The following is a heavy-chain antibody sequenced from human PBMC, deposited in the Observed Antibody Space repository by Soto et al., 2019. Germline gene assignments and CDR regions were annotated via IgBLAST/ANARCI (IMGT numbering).Heavy chain of an antibody. CDR3: ARNHPLTSSYSSSWDY. CDR2: ISDSGSTI. V-gene: IGHV3-11*04. Sequence: GGSLRLSCAASGFTFSDYYMIWIRQAPGKGLEWVSYISDSGSTIYYADSVKGRFTISRDNARFLLYLQMNSLRAEDTAVYYCARNHPLTSSYSSSWDYWGQGTLVTVSS. J-gene: IGHJ4*02. CDR1: GFTFSDYY. D-gene: IGHD6-13*01.